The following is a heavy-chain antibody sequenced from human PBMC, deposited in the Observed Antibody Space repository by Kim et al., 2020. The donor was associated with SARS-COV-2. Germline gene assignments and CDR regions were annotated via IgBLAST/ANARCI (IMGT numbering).Heavy chain of an antibody. CDR1: GFTFSSYA. Sequence: GGSPRLSCAASGFTFSSYAMSWVRQAPGKGLEWVSAISGSGGSTYYADSVKGRFTISRDNSKNTLYLQMNSLRAEDTAVYYCANFPVLEEELVTQWEDAFDIWGQGTMVTVSS. CDR3: ANFPVLEEELVTQWEDAFDI. D-gene: IGHD6-13*01. V-gene: IGHV3-23*01. J-gene: IGHJ3*02. CDR2: ISGSGGST.